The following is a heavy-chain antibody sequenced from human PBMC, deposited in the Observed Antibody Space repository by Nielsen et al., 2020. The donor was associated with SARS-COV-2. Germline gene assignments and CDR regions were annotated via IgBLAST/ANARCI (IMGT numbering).Heavy chain of an antibody. CDR3: AKGDGDSWSPFLYLDN. Sequence: SETLSLTCTVSGGSISSGGYYWSWIRQHPGKDLEWIGYIYYSGSTYYNPSLKSRVTISVDTSKNQFSLKLSSVTAADTAVYYCAKGDGDSWSPFLYLDNWGQGTLVTVSS. D-gene: IGHD6-13*01. J-gene: IGHJ4*02. V-gene: IGHV4-31*03. CDR1: GGSISSGGYY. CDR2: IYYSGST.